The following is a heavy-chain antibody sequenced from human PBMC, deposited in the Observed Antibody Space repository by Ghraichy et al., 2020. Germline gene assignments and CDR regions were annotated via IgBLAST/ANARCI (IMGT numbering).Heavy chain of an antibody. V-gene: IGHV4-39*01. Sequence: SETLSLTCTVSGDSITSRTYYWGWIRQPPGKGLEWIGSFYYSGNTYYNSSLKSRVTISVDTSKNQLSLKLSSVTAADTAIYYCARHNLAGRWFDPWGQGTLVTVSS. CDR1: GDSITSRTYY. CDR3: ARHNLAGRWFDP. CDR2: FYYSGNT. J-gene: IGHJ5*02. D-gene: IGHD6-13*01.